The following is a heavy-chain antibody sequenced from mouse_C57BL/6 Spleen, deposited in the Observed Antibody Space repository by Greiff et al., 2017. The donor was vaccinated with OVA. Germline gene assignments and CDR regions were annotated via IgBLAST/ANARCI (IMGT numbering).Heavy chain of an antibody. CDR3: ARQDERGAMDY. V-gene: IGHV1-64*01. Sequence: QVQLQQPGAELVKPGASVKLSCKASGYTFTCYWMHWVKQRPGQGLEWIGMIHPNSGSTNYNEKFKSKATLTVDKSSSTAYMQLSSRTSEDSAVYYCARQDERGAMDYWGQGTSVTVSS. J-gene: IGHJ4*01. CDR2: IHPNSGST. CDR1: GYTFTCYW.